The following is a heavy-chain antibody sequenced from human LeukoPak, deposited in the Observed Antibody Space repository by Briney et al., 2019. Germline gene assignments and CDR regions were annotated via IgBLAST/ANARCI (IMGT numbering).Heavy chain of an antibody. CDR2: IYYSGTT. CDR3: ARLAQIKYYFDY. V-gene: IGHV4-59*01. CDR1: GGSISSYY. J-gene: IGHJ4*02. Sequence: SETLSLTCTVSGGSISSYYWNWIRQPPGKGLEWIGYIYYSGTTNYNPSLKSRVSMSVDTSKNQFSLKLSSVTAADTAVYYCARLAQIKYYFDYWGQGTLVTVSS.